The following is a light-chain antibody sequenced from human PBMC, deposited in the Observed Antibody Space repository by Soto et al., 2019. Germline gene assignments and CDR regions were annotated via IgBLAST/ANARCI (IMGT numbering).Light chain of an antibody. Sequence: DIQMTQYPSTLSASVGDRVTITCRASQSISSYLNWYQQKPGKAPKLLIYAASSLQSGVPSRFSGSGSGTDFTLTISSLQPEDFATYYCQQSYSTLITFGQGTRLEI. CDR3: QQSYSTLIT. CDR2: AAS. J-gene: IGKJ5*01. CDR1: QSISSY. V-gene: IGKV1-39*01.